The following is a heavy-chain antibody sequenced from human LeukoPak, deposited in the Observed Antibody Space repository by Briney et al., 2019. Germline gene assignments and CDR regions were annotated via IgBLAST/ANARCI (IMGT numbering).Heavy chain of an antibody. D-gene: IGHD3-10*01. J-gene: IGHJ5*02. CDR3: ARGIIYGSGSPLDP. Sequence: GGSLRLSCAASGFTFSSYAMHWVRQAPGKGLEWVAVISYDGSNKYYADPVKGRFTISRDNSKNTLYLQMNSLRAEDTAVYYCARGIIYGSGSPLDPWGQGTLVTVSS. CDR2: ISYDGSNK. V-gene: IGHV3-30-3*01. CDR1: GFTFSSYA.